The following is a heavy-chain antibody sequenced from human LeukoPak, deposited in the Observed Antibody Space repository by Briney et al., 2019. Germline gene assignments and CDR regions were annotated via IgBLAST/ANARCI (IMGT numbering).Heavy chain of an antibody. V-gene: IGHV1-2*02. J-gene: IGHJ5*02. D-gene: IGHD3-3*01. Sequence: ASVKVSCKASGYTFTGCYMHWVRQAPGQGLEWMGWINPNSGGTNYAQKFQGRVTMTRDTSISTAYMELSRLRSDDTAVYYCARDLAYDFWSGLVPRGHWFDPWGQGTLVTVSS. CDR1: GYTFTGCY. CDR3: ARDLAYDFWSGLVPRGHWFDP. CDR2: INPNSGGT.